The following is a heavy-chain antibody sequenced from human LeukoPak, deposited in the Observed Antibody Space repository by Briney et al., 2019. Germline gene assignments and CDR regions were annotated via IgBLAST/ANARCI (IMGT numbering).Heavy chain of an antibody. CDR3: SRHSDRYCSGANCYVAYFYGLDV. Sequence: GGSLRLSCAASGFTFSGSAMHWVRQASGKGLEWVGRIRSRANSYVTAYAESVKGRFTISRDDSENTAFLQMNSLKTEDSAVYYCSRHSDRYCSGANCYVAYFYGLDVWGQGTTVTVSS. CDR2: IRSRANSYVT. V-gene: IGHV3-73*01. J-gene: IGHJ6*02. D-gene: IGHD2-15*01. CDR1: GFTFSGSA.